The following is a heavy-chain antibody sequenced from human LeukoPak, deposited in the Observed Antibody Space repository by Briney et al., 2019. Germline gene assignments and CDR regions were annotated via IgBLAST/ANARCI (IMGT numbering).Heavy chain of an antibody. J-gene: IGHJ4*02. CDR1: GFAFSTFG. CDR3: ATYSGYDRIFDY. D-gene: IGHD5-12*01. V-gene: IGHV3-48*01. Sequence: GGSLRLSCAASGFAFSTFGMNWVRQAPGKGLEWISYISGSSSAINYADSVKGRFTISKDNAKNSLYLQMNNLRAEDTAVYYCATYSGYDRIFDYWGQGTLVTVSS. CDR2: ISGSSSAI.